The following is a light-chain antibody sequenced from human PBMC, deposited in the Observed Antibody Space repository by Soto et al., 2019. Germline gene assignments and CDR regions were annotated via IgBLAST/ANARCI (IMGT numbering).Light chain of an antibody. J-gene: IGKJ5*01. V-gene: IGKV1-33*01. CDR1: QDISND. Sequence: KQITQSPSSLPGCLRIIVTITCQASQDISNDLNWYQQKPGKAPKLLIYETSNLQTGVPTRFSGSGFGTDFNFSISSLQPEDFAIYYCQQYENLYTFGQGTRLEIK. CDR2: ETS. CDR3: QQYENLYT.